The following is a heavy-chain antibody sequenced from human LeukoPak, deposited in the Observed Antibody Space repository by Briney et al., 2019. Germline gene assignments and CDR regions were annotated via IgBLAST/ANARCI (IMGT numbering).Heavy chain of an antibody. J-gene: IGHJ4*02. Sequence: SQTLSLTCAISGDSVSSNSAAWNWIRQSPSRGLEWLGRTYYRSKWYNDYAVSVKSRITINPYTSKNQFSLQLNSVTPEDTAVYYCARDRDIVVVPAAQGPLFDYWGQGTLVTVSS. D-gene: IGHD2-2*01. CDR3: ARDRDIVVVPAAQGPLFDY. CDR1: GDSVSSNSAA. V-gene: IGHV6-1*01. CDR2: TYYRSKWYN.